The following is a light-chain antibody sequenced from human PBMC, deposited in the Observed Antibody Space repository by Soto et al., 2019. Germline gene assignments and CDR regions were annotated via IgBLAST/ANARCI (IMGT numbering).Light chain of an antibody. CDR2: GTS. J-gene: IGKJ1*01. Sequence: EIVLTQSPGTLSLSPGERATLSCRASQRVSSYYLAWYQHKPGQAPRLLIYGTSSMATGVPARFSGSGSGADFTLTISRLEAEDFAVYYCQQQGNSAWTFGQGTKVEIK. V-gene: IGKV3-20*01. CDR3: QQQGNSAWT. CDR1: QRVSSYY.